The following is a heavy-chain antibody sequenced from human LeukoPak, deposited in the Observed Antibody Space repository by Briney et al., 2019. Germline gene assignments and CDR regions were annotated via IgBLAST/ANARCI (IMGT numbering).Heavy chain of an antibody. V-gene: IGHV3-7*01. J-gene: IGHJ4*02. Sequence: PGGSLRLSCAASGFTFSSYWMHWVRQAPGKGLVWVASIKQDGSDNYYVDSVKGRFTISRDNAKNSQYLQMSSLRAEDTAVYYCARAGRHTVTTIVCDHFDYWGQGTLVTVSS. CDR2: IKQDGSDN. CDR3: ARAGRHTVTTIVCDHFDY. D-gene: IGHD4-17*01. CDR1: GFTFSSYW.